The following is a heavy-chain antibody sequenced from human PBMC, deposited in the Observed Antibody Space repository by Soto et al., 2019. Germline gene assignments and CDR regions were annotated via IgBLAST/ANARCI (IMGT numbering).Heavy chain of an antibody. J-gene: IGHJ5*02. V-gene: IGHV4-39*01. D-gene: IGHD5-12*01. CDR2: IYYSGST. CDR3: ARLYSGYDLGWFDP. CDR1: GGSISSSSYY. Sequence: SETLSLTCTVSGGSISSSSYYWGWIRQPPGKGLEWIGSIYYSGSTYYNPSLKSRVTISVDTSKNQFSLKLSSVTAADTAVYYCARLYSGYDLGWFDPWGQGTLVTVSS.